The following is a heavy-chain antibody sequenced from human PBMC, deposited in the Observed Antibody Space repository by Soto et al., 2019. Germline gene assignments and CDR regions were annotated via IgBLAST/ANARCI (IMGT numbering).Heavy chain of an antibody. Sequence: ASVKVSCKASGYTFTSYGISWVRQAPGQGLEWMGWISAYNGNTNYAQKLQGRVTMTTDTSTSTVYMELSSLRSEDTAVYYCARERGYYDSSGYYYVGSFDYWGQGTLVTVSS. V-gene: IGHV1-18*01. CDR3: ARERGYYDSSGYYYVGSFDY. CDR1: GYTFTSYG. CDR2: ISAYNGNT. J-gene: IGHJ4*02. D-gene: IGHD3-22*01.